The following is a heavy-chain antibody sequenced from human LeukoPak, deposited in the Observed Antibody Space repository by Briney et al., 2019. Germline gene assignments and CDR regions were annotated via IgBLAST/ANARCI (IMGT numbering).Heavy chain of an antibody. J-gene: IGHJ6*02. Sequence: KAGGSLRLSCAASGFTFSSYAMSWVRQAPGKGLEWVALIWYDGTNKYYADSVKGRFTISRDNSKSALYLQMNSLRAEDTAVYYCASAYYDTLTDSYLYAMDVWGQGTTVTVSS. D-gene: IGHD3-9*01. CDR1: GFTFSSYA. CDR2: IWYDGTNK. CDR3: ASAYYDTLTDSYLYAMDV. V-gene: IGHV3-33*08.